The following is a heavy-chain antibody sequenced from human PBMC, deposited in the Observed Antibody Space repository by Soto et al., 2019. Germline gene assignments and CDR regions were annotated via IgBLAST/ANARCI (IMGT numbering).Heavy chain of an antibody. CDR2: ISYDGSNK. CDR3: VKDGSSGWPYYYGLDV. CDR1: GFTSSSYG. Sequence: LRLSCAASGFTSSSYGMHWVRQAPGKGLEWVAVISYDGSNKYYADSVKGRFTISRDNSKNTLYLQMSSLRAEDTAVYYCVKDGSSGWPYYYGLDVWGQGTTVTVSS. J-gene: IGHJ6*02. D-gene: IGHD6-19*01. V-gene: IGHV3-30*18.